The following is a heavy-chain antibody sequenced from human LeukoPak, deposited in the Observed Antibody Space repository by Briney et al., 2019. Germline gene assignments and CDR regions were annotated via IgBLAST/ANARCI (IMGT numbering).Heavy chain of an antibody. CDR1: GFTFSSRW. J-gene: IGHJ6*02. CDR2: INSDGSRT. CDR3: AGYYGMDV. Sequence: GGSLRLSCAASGFTFSSRWMHWVRQAPGKGLVWVSRINSDGSRTNYADSVKGRFTISRDNAKNTLYLKMNSLRAEDTAVYYCAGYYGMDVWGQGTTVTVSS. V-gene: IGHV3-74*01.